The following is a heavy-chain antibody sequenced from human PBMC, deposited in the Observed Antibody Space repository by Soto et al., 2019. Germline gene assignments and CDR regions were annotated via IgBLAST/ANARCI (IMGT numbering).Heavy chain of an antibody. CDR1: VFIFKMDW. CDR3: TRGPRPTSIGTGAF. CDR2: ITDDGSTT. Sequence: PGGSLRLSCANSVFIFKMDWMHWFRQVPGQGPQWVARITDDGSTTYYAASVEGRFTISRDNAKNALYLQMTSLRPDDTAVYYCTRGPRPTSIGTGAFWGQGTLVTVPQ. D-gene: IGHD3-10*01. V-gene: IGHV3-74*01. J-gene: IGHJ4*02.